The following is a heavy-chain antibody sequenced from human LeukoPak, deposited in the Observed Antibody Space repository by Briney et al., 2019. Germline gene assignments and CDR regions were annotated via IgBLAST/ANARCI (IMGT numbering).Heavy chain of an antibody. CDR1: GYSLINHW. Sequence: GESLKISCKASGYSLINHWIGWVRQMPGKGLDWMGIIYPGNADATYSPSFQGQVTISTDKSTTTVYLQWSSLKASDTAMYYCARQGSYDNSGYSFDYWGQGTLVTVSS. D-gene: IGHD3-22*01. J-gene: IGHJ4*02. V-gene: IGHV5-51*01. CDR2: IYPGNADA. CDR3: ARQGSYDNSGYSFDY.